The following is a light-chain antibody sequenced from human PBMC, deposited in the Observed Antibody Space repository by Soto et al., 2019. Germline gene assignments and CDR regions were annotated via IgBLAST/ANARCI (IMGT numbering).Light chain of an antibody. J-gene: IGKJ1*01. V-gene: IGKV1-33*01. CDR1: RDISDS. Sequence: DIRMTQSPSSLSASVGDRVIITCQASRDISDSLNWYRQKPGKAPKLLIYDASNLDRGVPSRFSGRGSGPHFTLTISSLQPEDVATYYCQQYSNLPWTFGEGTRVEIK. CDR2: DAS. CDR3: QQYSNLPWT.